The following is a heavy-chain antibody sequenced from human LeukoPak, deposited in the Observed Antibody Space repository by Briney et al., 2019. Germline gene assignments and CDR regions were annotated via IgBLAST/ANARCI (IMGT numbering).Heavy chain of an antibody. J-gene: IGHJ4*02. CDR3: AGSYGSGSYGFDY. D-gene: IGHD3-10*01. CDR2: ISAYNGNT. V-gene: IGHV1-18*01. Sequence: GASVKVSCKASGYTFTSYGISWVRQAPGQGLEWMGWISAYNGNTNYAQKLQGRVTMTTDTSTSTACMELRSLRSDDTAVYYCAGSYGSGSYGFDYWGQGTLVTVSS. CDR1: GYTFTSYG.